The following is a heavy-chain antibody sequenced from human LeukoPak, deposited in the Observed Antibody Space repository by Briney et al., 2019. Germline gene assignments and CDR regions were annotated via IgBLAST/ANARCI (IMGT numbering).Heavy chain of an antibody. Sequence: ASVKVSCKVSGDTLSELTMHWVRQTPGKGLEWMGGFDPGAGEILYAQQFQGRVTMTEDTSTDTAYMELTSLRSEDSGVYFCAAGGIYSLLDYWGQGTLVTVSS. CDR2: FDPGAGEI. CDR1: GDTLSELT. CDR3: AAGGIYSLLDY. D-gene: IGHD3-10*01. V-gene: IGHV1-24*01. J-gene: IGHJ4*02.